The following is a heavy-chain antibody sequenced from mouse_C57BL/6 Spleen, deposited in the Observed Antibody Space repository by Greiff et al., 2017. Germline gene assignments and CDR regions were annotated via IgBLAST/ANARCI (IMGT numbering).Heavy chain of an antibody. V-gene: IGHV1-53*01. CDR3: ARGLRGFAY. J-gene: IGHJ3*01. CDR2: INPSNGGT. D-gene: IGHD3-2*02. Sequence: QVQLQQPGTELVKPGASGYTFTSYWMHWVKQRPGQGLEWIGNINPSNGGTNYNEKFKSKATLTVDKSSSTAYMQLSSLTSEDSAVYYCARGLRGFAYWGQGTLVTVSA. CDR1: GYTFTSYW.